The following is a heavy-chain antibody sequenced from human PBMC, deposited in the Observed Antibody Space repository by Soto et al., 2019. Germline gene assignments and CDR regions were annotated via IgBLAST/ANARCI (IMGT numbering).Heavy chain of an antibody. CDR1: GFTLSDYA. CDR2: IDFDSSPI. V-gene: IGHV3-48*01. D-gene: IGHD6-13*01. CDR3: ARGLGSSWFFL. Sequence: PGGSLRLSCAGSGFTLSDYAMTWVRQAPGKGLEWLSYIDFDSSPIRYADSVMGRFTVSRDNAKDSLYLQMNSLRPEDTAIYYCARGLGSSWFFLWGPGTLVTVSS. J-gene: IGHJ5*02.